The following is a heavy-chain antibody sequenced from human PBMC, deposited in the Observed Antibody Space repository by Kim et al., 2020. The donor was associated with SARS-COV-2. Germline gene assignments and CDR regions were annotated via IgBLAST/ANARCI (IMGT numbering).Heavy chain of an antibody. V-gene: IGHV4-39*02. CDR2: IYYSGST. CDR3: VREPPPDYYGMDV. Sequence: SETLSLTCTVSGGSISSSSYYWGWIRQPPGKGLEWIGSIYYSGSTYYNPSLKSRVTISVDTSKNQFSLKLSSVTAADTAVYYCVREPPPDYYGMDVWGQGTTVTVSS. CDR1: GGSISSSSYY. J-gene: IGHJ6*02.